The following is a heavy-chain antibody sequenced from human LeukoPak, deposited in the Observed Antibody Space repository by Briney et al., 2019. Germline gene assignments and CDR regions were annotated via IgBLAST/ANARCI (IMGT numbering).Heavy chain of an antibody. CDR3: ARDSSSWSPFDY. J-gene: IGHJ4*02. D-gene: IGHD6-13*01. CDR2: IYYSGST. Sequence: IPSETLSLTCTVSGGSISSYYWSWIRQPPGKGLEWIGYIYYSGSTNYNPSLKSRVTISVDTSKNQFSLKLSSVTAADTAVYYCARDSSSWSPFDYWGQGTLVTVSS. CDR1: GGSISSYY. V-gene: IGHV4-59*01.